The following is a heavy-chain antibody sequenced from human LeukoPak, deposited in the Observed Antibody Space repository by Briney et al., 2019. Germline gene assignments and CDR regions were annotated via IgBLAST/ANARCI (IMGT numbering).Heavy chain of an antibody. D-gene: IGHD6-13*01. CDR1: GGSISSGGYY. Sequence: PSQTLSLTCTVSGGSISSGGYYWSWIRQHPGKGLEWIGYIYYSGSTYYNPSLKSRVTISVDTSKNQFSLKLSSVTAADTAVCYCARDPRGNAFDIWGQGTMVTVSS. CDR3: ARDPRGNAFDI. V-gene: IGHV4-31*03. CDR2: IYYSGST. J-gene: IGHJ3*02.